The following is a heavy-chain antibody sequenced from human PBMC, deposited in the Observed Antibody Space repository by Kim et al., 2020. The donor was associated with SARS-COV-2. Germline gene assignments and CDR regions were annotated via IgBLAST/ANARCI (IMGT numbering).Heavy chain of an antibody. V-gene: IGHV3-9*01. Sequence: GGSLRLSCAASGFTFDDYAMHWVRQAPGKGLEWVSGISWNSGSIGYADSVKGRFTISRDNAKNSLYLQMNSLRAEDTALYYCAAGYYGSGRGTTHYYYYGMDVWGQGTTVTVSS. D-gene: IGHD3-10*01. CDR3: AAGYYGSGRGTTHYYYYGMDV. J-gene: IGHJ6*02. CDR2: ISWNSGSI. CDR1: GFTFDDYA.